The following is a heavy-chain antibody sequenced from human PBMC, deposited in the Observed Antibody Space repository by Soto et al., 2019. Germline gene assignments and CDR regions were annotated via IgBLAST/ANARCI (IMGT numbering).Heavy chain of an antibody. V-gene: IGHV3-23*01. Sequence: GGSLRLYCASSGFNFSSDDMSWLRQAPGEGMEWVSCISGSGGSTYYADSVKGRFTISRDNSKNTLYLQMNSLRAEDTAVYYCAKAYYDFWSGYYSPMKIENYGMDVWGQGTTVTVSS. CDR2: ISGSGGST. CDR3: AKAYYDFWSGYYSPMKIENYGMDV. CDR1: GFNFSSDD. J-gene: IGHJ6*02. D-gene: IGHD3-3*01.